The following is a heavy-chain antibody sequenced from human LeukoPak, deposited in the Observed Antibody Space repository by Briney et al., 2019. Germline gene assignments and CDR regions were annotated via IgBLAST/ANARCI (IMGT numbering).Heavy chain of an antibody. V-gene: IGHV1-2*02. CDR2: INPNSGGT. Sequence: ASVKVSCKASGYTFTGYYMHWVRQAPGQGLEWMGWINPNSGGTNYAQKFQGRVTMTRDTSISTAYMVLSRLRSDDTAVYYCAFFEYSSSSSHYWGQGTLVTVSS. CDR1: GYTFTGYY. D-gene: IGHD6-6*01. J-gene: IGHJ4*02. CDR3: AFFEYSSSSSHY.